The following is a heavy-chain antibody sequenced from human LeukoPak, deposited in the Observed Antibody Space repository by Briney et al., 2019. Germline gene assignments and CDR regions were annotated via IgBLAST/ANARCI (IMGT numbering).Heavy chain of an antibody. CDR2: IYSGGST. V-gene: IGHV3-66*01. CDR1: GFTVSSNY. Sequence: PGGSLRLSCAASGFTVSSNYMSWVRQAPGKGLEWVSVIYSGGSTYYADSVKGRFTISRDNSKNTLYLQMNSLRAEDTAVYYCAKDRPPLTTVILGYDYWGQGTLVTVSS. CDR3: AKDRPPLTTVILGYDY. J-gene: IGHJ4*02. D-gene: IGHD4-11*01.